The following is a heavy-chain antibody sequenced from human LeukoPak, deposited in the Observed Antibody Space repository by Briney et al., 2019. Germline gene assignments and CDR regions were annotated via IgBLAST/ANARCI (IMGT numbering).Heavy chain of an antibody. Sequence: PSETLSLTCAVYGGSFSGYYWSWIRQPPGKGLEWIGEINHSGSTNYNPSLKSRVTISVDTSKNQFSLKLSSVTAADTAVYYCARGVGYCTNDVCRFDSWGRGTLVTVSS. V-gene: IGHV4-34*01. J-gene: IGHJ4*02. D-gene: IGHD2-8*01. CDR2: INHSGST. CDR1: GGSFSGYY. CDR3: ARGVGYCTNDVCRFDS.